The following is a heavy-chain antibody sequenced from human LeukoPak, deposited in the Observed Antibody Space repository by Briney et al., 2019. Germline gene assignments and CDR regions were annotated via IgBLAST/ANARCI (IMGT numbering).Heavy chain of an antibody. D-gene: IGHD3-22*01. J-gene: IGHJ4*02. Sequence: VQPGRSLRLSCAASGFTFSSYAMHWVRQAPGKGLEWVAVISYDGSNKYYADSVKGRFTISRDNSKNTLYLQMNSLRAEDTAVYYCARDLYYYDSSGTLYYWGQGTLVTVSS. CDR2: ISYDGSNK. CDR1: GFTFSSYA. CDR3: ARDLYYYDSSGTLYY. V-gene: IGHV3-30-3*01.